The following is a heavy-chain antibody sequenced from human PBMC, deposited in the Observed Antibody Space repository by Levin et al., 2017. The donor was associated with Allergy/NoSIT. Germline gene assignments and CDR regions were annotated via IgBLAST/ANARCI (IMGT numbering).Heavy chain of an antibody. Sequence: SETLSLTCAVYGGSFSDYNWSWIRQPPGKGLQWIGEITHSGSTTYTPSLKSRVTILVDTSKHEISLRLSSATAADTAADYCARVRVILTGYYRGSQASYYYGMDVWGQGTTVTVSS. J-gene: IGHJ6*02. V-gene: IGHV4-34*01. D-gene: IGHD3-9*01. CDR2: ITHSGST. CDR1: GGSFSDYN. CDR3: ARVRVILTGYYRGSQASYYYGMDV.